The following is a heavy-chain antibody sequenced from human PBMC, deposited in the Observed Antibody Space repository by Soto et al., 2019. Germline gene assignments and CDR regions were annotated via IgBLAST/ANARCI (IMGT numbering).Heavy chain of an antibody. V-gene: IGHV3-23*01. CDR3: ARHVVDRGVHS. J-gene: IGHJ5*02. Sequence: EVEVLESGGDLVQPGGSLRLSCTASGFTFRDYAMTWVRQAPGQGLEYVSSITNRGDHTYYADSVKGRFTISRDNSKNTLYLQMNSLRVEDTAIYYCARHVVDRGVHSWGQGILVTVSS. CDR2: ITNRGDHT. CDR1: GFTFRDYA. D-gene: IGHD2-8*01.